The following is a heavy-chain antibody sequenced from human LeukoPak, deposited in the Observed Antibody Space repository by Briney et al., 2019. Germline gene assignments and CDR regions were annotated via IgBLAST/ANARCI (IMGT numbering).Heavy chain of an antibody. CDR1: GFTFSGYG. CDR2: IRYDGSNR. V-gene: IGHV3-30*02. D-gene: IGHD4-17*01. CDR3: AKAPYGDYSIFDY. J-gene: IGHJ4*02. Sequence: PGGSLRLSCAASGFTFSGYGMHWVRQAPGKGLEWVAFIRYDGSNRYYADSVKGRFTISRDNSKNTLYLQMNSLRAEDMAVYYCAKAPYGDYSIFDYWGQGTLVTVSS.